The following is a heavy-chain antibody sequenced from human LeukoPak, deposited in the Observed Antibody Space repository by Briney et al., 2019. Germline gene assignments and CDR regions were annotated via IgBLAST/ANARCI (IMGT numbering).Heavy chain of an antibody. J-gene: IGHJ4*02. CDR1: GGSISSGAY. V-gene: IGHV4-38-2*01. CDR2: IYHSGST. CDR3: ARGGSSGWFDFDY. D-gene: IGHD6-19*01. Sequence: SETLSLTCAVSGGSISSGAYWGWVRQPPGKGLEWIGTIYHSGSTYYNPSLNSRVTISIDTSKNQFSLKLTSVTAADTAVYYCARGGSSGWFDFDYWGQGTLVTVSS.